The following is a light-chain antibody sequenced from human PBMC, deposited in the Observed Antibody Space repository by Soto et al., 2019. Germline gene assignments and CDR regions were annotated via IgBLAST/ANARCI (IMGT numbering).Light chain of an antibody. Sequence: EIVLTQPPATLSLSPGERPTLPCSASQSVRRYLAWYQQKPGQAPRLLIYDASNRATGIPARFSGSGSGTDFTLTISSLEPEDFAVFYCQQRSNWPLITFGQGTRLEIK. CDR1: QSVRRY. CDR2: DAS. CDR3: QQRSNWPLIT. V-gene: IGKV3-11*01. J-gene: IGKJ5*01.